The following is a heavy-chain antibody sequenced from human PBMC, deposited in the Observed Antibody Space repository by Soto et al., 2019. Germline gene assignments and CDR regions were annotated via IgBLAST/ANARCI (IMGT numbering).Heavy chain of an antibody. J-gene: IGHJ4*02. CDR3: ARGRDGDS. Sequence: QVHLVQSGAEVKKPGASVKVSCKGSGYAFTTYGITWVRQAPGQGLEWMGWISAHNGNTNYAQKLQGRATVTRDTSTSTAYMELRSLRSDDTAVYYCARGRDGDSWGQGALVTVSS. CDR1: GYAFTTYG. CDR2: ISAHNGNT. V-gene: IGHV1-18*01.